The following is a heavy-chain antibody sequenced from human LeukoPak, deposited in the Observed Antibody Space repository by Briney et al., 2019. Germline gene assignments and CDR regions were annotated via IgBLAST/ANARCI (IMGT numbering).Heavy chain of an antibody. V-gene: IGHV4-38-2*02. D-gene: IGHD3-3*01. J-gene: IGHJ5*02. CDR2: IFHTGSS. Sequence: SETLSLTCTVSDYSISSGYFWTWIRQPPGKALEWIGSIFHTGSSYYNPSLKSPVAISVDTSKNQFSLELSSVTAADTAVYYCARDLGLTISDNWFDPWGQGTLVTVSS. CDR1: DYSISSGYF. CDR3: ARDLGLTISDNWFDP.